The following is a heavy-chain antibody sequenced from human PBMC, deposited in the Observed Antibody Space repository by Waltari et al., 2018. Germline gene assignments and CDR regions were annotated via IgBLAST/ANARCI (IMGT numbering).Heavy chain of an antibody. CDR2: IIPIFGTA. J-gene: IGHJ2*01. D-gene: IGHD1-1*01. CDR3: ARAGTSYVPLRPRYWYFDL. V-gene: IGHV1-69*08. Sequence: QVQLVQSGAEVKKPGSSVKVSCKASGGTFSSYAISWVRQAPGQGLEWIGRIIPIFGTANYAQKFQGRVTITADKSTSTAYMELSSLRSEDTAVYYCARAGTSYVPLRPRYWYFDLWGRGTLVTVSS. CDR1: GGTFSSYA.